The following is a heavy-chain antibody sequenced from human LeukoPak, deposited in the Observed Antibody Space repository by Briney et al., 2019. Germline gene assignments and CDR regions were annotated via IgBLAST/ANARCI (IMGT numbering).Heavy chain of an antibody. CDR3: AKAGTPGYYDSSGSH. J-gene: IGHJ4*02. V-gene: IGHV3-30*02. Sequence: GGTLRLSCAASGFTFSSYGMSWVRQAPGKGLEWVAFIRYDGSNKYYADSVKGRFTISRDNSKNTLYLQMNSLRAEDTAVYYCAKAGTPGYYDSSGSHWGQGTLVTISS. CDR2: IRYDGSNK. D-gene: IGHD3-22*01. CDR1: GFTFSSYG.